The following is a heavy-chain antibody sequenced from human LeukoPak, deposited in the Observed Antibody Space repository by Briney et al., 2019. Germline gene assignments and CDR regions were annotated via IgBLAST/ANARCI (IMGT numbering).Heavy chain of an antibody. D-gene: IGHD3-9*01. V-gene: IGHV3-23*01. Sequence: GGSLRLSCAASGFTFSSYAMSWVRQAPGKGLEWVSAISGSGGSTYYADSVKGRFTISRDNSKNTLYLQMNSLRAEDTAVYYCAERYYDILTGYFDYWGQGTLVTVSS. CDR2: ISGSGGST. CDR1: GFTFSSYA. J-gene: IGHJ4*02. CDR3: AERYYDILTGYFDY.